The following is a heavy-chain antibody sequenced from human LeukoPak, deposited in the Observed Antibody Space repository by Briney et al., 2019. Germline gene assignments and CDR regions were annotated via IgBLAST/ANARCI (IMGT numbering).Heavy chain of an antibody. CDR2: MNHSGST. J-gene: IGHJ4*02. CDR3: ARGSRRLYYDSSGYFNFDY. Sequence: SETLSLTCAVYGGSFSGYYWSWIRQPPGKGLEWIGEMNHSGSTNYNPSLKSRVTISVDTSKNQFSLKLSSVTAADTAVYYCARGSRRLYYDSSGYFNFDYWGQGTLVTVSS. V-gene: IGHV4-34*01. CDR1: GGSFSGYY. D-gene: IGHD3-22*01.